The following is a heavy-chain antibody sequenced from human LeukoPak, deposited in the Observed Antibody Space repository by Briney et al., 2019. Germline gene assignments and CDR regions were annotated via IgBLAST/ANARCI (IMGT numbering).Heavy chain of an antibody. CDR2: ISSSSSYI. Sequence: GGSLRLSCAASGFTFSSYSMNWVRQAPGKGLEWVSSISSSSSYIYYADSVKGRFTISRDNSKNTLYLQMNSLRAEDTAVYYCAKDRTIFGVVASDYDYWGQGTLVTVSS. CDR1: GFTFSSYS. J-gene: IGHJ4*02. CDR3: AKDRTIFGVVASDYDY. D-gene: IGHD3-3*01. V-gene: IGHV3-21*01.